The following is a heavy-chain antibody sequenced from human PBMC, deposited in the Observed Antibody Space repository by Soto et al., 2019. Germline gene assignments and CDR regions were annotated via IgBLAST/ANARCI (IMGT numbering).Heavy chain of an antibody. CDR1: GGTFSSYA. D-gene: IGHD3-16*01. CDR3: ARVNRYYDYVWGSLGAFDI. V-gene: IGHV1-69*01. CDR2: IIPIFGTA. J-gene: IGHJ3*02. Sequence: QVQLVQSGAEVKKPGSSVKVSCKASGGTFSSYAISWVRQAPGQGLEWMGGIIPIFGTANYAQKFQGRVTINADESTSTAYMELSSMRSEDTAVYYCARVNRYYDYVWGSLGAFDIWGQGTMVTVSS.